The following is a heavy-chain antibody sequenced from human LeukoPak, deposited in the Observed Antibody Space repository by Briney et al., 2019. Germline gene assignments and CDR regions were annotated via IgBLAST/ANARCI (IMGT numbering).Heavy chain of an antibody. D-gene: IGHD3-22*01. Sequence: GGSLRLSCAASGFTVSSNYMSWVRQAPGKGLEWVSVIYSGGSTYYADSVKGRFTISRDNSKNTLYLQMNSLRAEDTAVYYCARAGYYYDSKRKFDPWGQGTLVTVSS. J-gene: IGHJ5*02. CDR2: IYSGGST. CDR3: ARAGYYYDSKRKFDP. V-gene: IGHV3-66*01. CDR1: GFTVSSNY.